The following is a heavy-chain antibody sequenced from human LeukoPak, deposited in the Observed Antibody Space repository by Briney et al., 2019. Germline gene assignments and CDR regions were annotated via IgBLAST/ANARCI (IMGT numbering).Heavy chain of an antibody. CDR3: AREAYSSGLFDY. CDR2: IYYSGST. Sequence: SETLSLTCTVSGGSISSYYWSWLRQPPGQGLEWIGYIYYSGSTNYNPSLKSRVTISVDTSKNQFSLKLSSVTAADTAVYYCAREAYSSGLFDYWGQGTLVTVSS. D-gene: IGHD6-19*01. J-gene: IGHJ4*02. CDR1: GGSISSYY. V-gene: IGHV4-59*01.